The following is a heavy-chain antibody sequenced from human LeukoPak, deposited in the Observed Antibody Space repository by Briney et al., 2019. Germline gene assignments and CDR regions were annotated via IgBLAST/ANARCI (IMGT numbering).Heavy chain of an antibody. CDR2: IYYSGST. Sequence: SETLSLTCTVSGGSISSYNWSWIRQPPGKGLEWIGYIYYSGSTNYNPSLKSRVTISVDTSKNQFSLKLSSVTAADTAVYYCARDTSTLTYYYDSSGYYRGALDIWGQGTMVTVSS. J-gene: IGHJ3*02. CDR3: ARDTSTLTYYYDSSGYYRGALDI. D-gene: IGHD3-22*01. CDR1: GGSISSYN. V-gene: IGHV4-59*01.